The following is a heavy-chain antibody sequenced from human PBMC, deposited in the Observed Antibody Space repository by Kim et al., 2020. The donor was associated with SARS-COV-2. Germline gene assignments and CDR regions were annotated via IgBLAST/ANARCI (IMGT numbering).Heavy chain of an antibody. J-gene: IGHJ4*02. D-gene: IGHD4-17*01. CDR3: AKAGPQTTVTPGDY. CDR1: GFTFSSYG. V-gene: IGHV3-30*18. Sequence: GGSLRLSCAASGFTFSSYGMHWVRQAPGKGLEWVAVISYDGSNKYYADSVKGRFTISRDNSKNTLYLQMNSLRAEDTAVYYCAKAGPQTTVTPGDYWGQGTLVTVSS. CDR2: ISYDGSNK.